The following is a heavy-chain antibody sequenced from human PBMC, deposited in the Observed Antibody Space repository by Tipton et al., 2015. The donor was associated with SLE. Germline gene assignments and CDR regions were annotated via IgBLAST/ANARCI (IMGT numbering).Heavy chain of an antibody. D-gene: IGHD1/OR15-1a*01. CDR1: GDSISTGPYY. CDR3: AREGQNIDDAFDV. Sequence: LRLSCTVSGDSISTGPYYWTWIRQPAGKGLEWIGQIFVRGITNYNPSLKSRVTISLDTPNNQFSLRLTSVTAADTAVYYCAREGQNIDDAFDVWGQGTIVTVSS. J-gene: IGHJ3*01. CDR2: IFVRGIT. V-gene: IGHV4-61*09.